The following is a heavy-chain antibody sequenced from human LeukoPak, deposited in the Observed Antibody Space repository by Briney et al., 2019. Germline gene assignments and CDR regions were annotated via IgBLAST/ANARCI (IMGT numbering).Heavy chain of an antibody. CDR2: IYYSGST. Sequence: SETLSLTCTVSGGSISSSSYYWGWIRQPPGKGLEWIGSIYYSGSTYYNPSLKSRVTISVDTSKNQFSLKLSSVTAADTAVYYCAREHIVLMVYASNWFDPWGQGTLVNVSS. D-gene: IGHD2-8*01. J-gene: IGHJ5*02. CDR1: GGSISSSSYY. V-gene: IGHV4-39*02. CDR3: AREHIVLMVYASNWFDP.